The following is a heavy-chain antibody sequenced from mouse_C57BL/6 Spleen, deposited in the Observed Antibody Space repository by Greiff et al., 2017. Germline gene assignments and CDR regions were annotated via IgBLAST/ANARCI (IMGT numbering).Heavy chain of an antibody. Sequence: VQRVESGAELVRPGASVKLSCKASGYTFTDYYINWVKQRPGQGLEWIARIYPGSGNTYYNEKFKGKATLTAEKSSSTAYMQLSSLTSEDSAVYFCARDYYDYDGFAYWGQGTLVTVSA. J-gene: IGHJ3*01. CDR1: GYTFTDYY. V-gene: IGHV1-76*01. D-gene: IGHD2-4*01. CDR3: ARDYYDYDGFAY. CDR2: IYPGSGNT.